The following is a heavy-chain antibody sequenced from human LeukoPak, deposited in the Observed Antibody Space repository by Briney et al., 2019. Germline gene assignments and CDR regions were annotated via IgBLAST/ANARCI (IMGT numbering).Heavy chain of an antibody. CDR2: IYYSGST. CDR3: ASPRWDGFDI. D-gene: IGHD3-16*01. V-gene: IGHV4-39*01. Sequence: PSETLSLTCTVSGGSISSSSYYWGWIRQPPGTGLEWLGSIYYSGSTYYNPSLKSRVTISVDTSKTQFSLKLSSVTAADTAVYYCASPRWDGFDIWGQGTMVTVSS. J-gene: IGHJ3*02. CDR1: GGSISSSSYY.